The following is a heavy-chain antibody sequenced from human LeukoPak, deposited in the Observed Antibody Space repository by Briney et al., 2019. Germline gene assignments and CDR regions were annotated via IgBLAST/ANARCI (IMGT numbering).Heavy chain of an antibody. V-gene: IGHV3-21*01. Sequence: PGGSLRLSCVASGFTFSGFAMIWVRQVPGKGLQWVSAISSSSTYIYYADSVKGRFTISRDNAKNSLYLQMNSLRAEDTAVYYCARGTVADRQRAPPKEWFGPWGQGTLVTVSS. CDR2: ISSSSTYI. CDR1: GFTFSGFA. CDR3: ARGTVADRQRAPPKEWFGP. J-gene: IGHJ5*02. D-gene: IGHD6-6*01.